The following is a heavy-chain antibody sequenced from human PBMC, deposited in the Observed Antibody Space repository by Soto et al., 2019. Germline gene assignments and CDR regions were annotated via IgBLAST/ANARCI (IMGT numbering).Heavy chain of an antibody. J-gene: IGHJ4*02. CDR2: INPNSGGT. V-gene: IGHV1-2*02. CDR1: EYTFTGYY. D-gene: IGHD3-22*01. CDR3: ARDGHYDSSGYYSW. Sequence: ASVKVSFKASEYTFTGYYMHWVRQAPGQGLEWMGWINPNSGGTNYAQKFQGRVTMTRDTSISTAYMELSRLRSDDTAVYYCARDGHYDSSGYYSWWGQGTLVTVSS.